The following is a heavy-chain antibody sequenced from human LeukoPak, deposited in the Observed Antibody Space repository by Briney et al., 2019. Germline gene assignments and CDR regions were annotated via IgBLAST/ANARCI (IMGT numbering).Heavy chain of an antibody. V-gene: IGHV3-23*01. J-gene: IGHJ3*02. CDR3: VKGGYSGYEYAFDI. Sequence: GGSLRLSCAASGFTFSSYAMSWVRQAPGKGLEGVSSISDSGGSTSNADSVKGRFTISRDNSKNTLYLQMNSLRAEDTAVYYCVKGGYSGYEYAFDIWGQGTMVTVSS. CDR2: ISDSGGST. CDR1: GFTFSSYA. D-gene: IGHD5-12*01.